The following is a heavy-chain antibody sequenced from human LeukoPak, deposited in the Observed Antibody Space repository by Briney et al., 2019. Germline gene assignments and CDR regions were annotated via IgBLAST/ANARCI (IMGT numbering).Heavy chain of an antibody. J-gene: IGHJ4*02. CDR1: GFTFSSYG. CDR2: IWYDGSNK. V-gene: IGHV3-33*01. D-gene: IGHD6-13*01. CDR3: ARDPAAAAPYYFDY. Sequence: PGGSLRLSCAASGFTFSSYGMHWVRQAPGKGLEWVAVIWYDGSNKYYADSVKGRFTISRDNSKNTLYLQMSSLRAEDTAVYYCARDPAAAAPYYFDYWGQGTLVTVFS.